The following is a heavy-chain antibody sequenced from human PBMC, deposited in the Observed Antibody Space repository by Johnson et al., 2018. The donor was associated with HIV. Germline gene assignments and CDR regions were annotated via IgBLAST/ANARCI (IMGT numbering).Heavy chain of an antibody. D-gene: IGHD3-16*02. Sequence: VQLVESGGGLVKPGGSHRLSCAASGFTFSSAWMSWVRQAPGKGLEWVGRIKSKTDGGTTDYAAPVTGRFTISRDDSKNALFLQMNSLKTEDTAVYFCSTDQAGDYVWGSYRYAFDIWGQGTKVTVSS. CDR1: GFTFSSAW. V-gene: IGHV3-15*01. J-gene: IGHJ3*02. CDR3: STDQAGDYVWGSYRYAFDI. CDR2: IKSKTDGGTT.